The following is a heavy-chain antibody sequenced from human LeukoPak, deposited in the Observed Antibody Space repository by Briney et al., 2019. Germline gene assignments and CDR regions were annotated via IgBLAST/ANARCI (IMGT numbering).Heavy chain of an antibody. CDR3: AGSPEYYYDPDAFDI. D-gene: IGHD3-22*01. CDR2: IYSGGST. CDR1: GVTVSSNY. V-gene: IGHV3-53*01. Sequence: PGGSLRLSCAASGVTVSSNYMSWVRQAPGKGLEWVSIIYSGGSTFYADSVKGRFTISRDNSKNTLYLQMNSLRAEDTAVYYCAGSPEYYYDPDAFDIWGQGTMVTVSS. J-gene: IGHJ3*02.